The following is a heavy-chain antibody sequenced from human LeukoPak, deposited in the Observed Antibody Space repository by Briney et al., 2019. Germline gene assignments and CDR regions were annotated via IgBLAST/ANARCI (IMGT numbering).Heavy chain of an antibody. J-gene: IGHJ4*02. CDR2: SRSKVNSYTT. V-gene: IGHV3-72*01. CDR1: GFTFSDHN. CDR3: AWGDAYCSGDCLSD. D-gene: IGHD2-21*02. Sequence: PGGSLRLSCAAPGFTFSDHNMDWIRQAPGKGLEWIGRSRSKVNSYTTDYAASVRDRFTISRDESKNSVYLQMNSLKTEDTAVYYCAWGDAYCSGDCLSDWGQGTLVTVSA.